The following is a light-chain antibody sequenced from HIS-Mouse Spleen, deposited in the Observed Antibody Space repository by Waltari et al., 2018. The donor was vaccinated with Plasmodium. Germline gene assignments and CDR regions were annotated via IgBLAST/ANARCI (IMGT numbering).Light chain of an antibody. CDR1: ALPKKY. CDR3: YSTDSSGNHRV. J-gene: IGLJ3*02. CDR2: EDS. V-gene: IGLV3-10*01. Sequence: SYELTQPPSVSVSPGQTARITCSGDALPKKYAYWYQQKSGQAPVLVIYEDSKRPPGIPERSSGSSSGTMATLTISGAQVVDEADYYCYSTDSSGNHRVFGGGTKLTVL.